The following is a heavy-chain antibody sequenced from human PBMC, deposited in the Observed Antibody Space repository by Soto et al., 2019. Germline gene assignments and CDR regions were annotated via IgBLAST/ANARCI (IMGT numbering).Heavy chain of an antibody. CDR2: ISAYNGNR. V-gene: IGHV1-18*04. CDR1: GYDFSDNS. J-gene: IGHJ6*03. CDR3: ARSLGAPAGYDYSLGF. Sequence: QVQLVQSGGEVKQPGASLKVSCKASGYDFSDNSITWVRQAPGQGPEWLGWISAYNGNRNYAQNLQGRFTMTTDTSTDTGSVDLRRRRSDDTAVDFCARSLGAPAGYDYSLGFWGQGTTVTVSS. D-gene: IGHD1-26*01.